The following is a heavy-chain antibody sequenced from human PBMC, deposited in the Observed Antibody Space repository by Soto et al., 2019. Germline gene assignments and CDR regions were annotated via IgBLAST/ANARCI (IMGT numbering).Heavy chain of an antibody. Sequence: GASVKVSCKASGGTFSNYAFSWVRQAPGQGLEWMGGILPIFTTATYAPKFQDRVTITADESTSTVYMDLSSLRSEDTALYYCAKDIGFQQHLFVFDNWGQGTLVTVSS. J-gene: IGHJ4*02. CDR2: ILPIFTTA. V-gene: IGHV1-69*13. CDR3: AKDIGFQQHLFVFDN. D-gene: IGHD6-13*01. CDR1: GGTFSNYA.